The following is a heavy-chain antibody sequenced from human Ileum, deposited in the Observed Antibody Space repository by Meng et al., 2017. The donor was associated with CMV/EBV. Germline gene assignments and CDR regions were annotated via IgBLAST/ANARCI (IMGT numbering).Heavy chain of an antibody. Sequence: CAAPGFSCSSYCMNGVRQAPGKGLEWCSSICSGGNDIYYADSVKGRFTISRDNAKNALYRKRNSLRVEDTAVYYCARSEPGVIALEYWGQGTLVTVSS. CDR2: ICSGGNDI. CDR1: GFSCSSYC. CDR3: ARSEPGVIALEY. D-gene: IGHD2-21*01. J-gene: IGHJ4*02. V-gene: IGHV3-21*01.